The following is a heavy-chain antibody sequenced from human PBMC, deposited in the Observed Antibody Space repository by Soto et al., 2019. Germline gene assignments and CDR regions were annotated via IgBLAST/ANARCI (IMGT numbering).Heavy chain of an antibody. CDR3: GRPLTTGWKILINEY. V-gene: IGHV3-74*03. CDR2: INTDGSVA. Sequence: PGGSLRLSCAASGLTFRSYWMHWVRQAPGKGLVWVSRINTDGSVAMYVDSVKGRFTISRDNAKNTLFLHMNSLRAEDTAVYYCGRPLTTGWKILINEYWGQGTLATVSS. D-gene: IGHD1-1*01. J-gene: IGHJ4*02. CDR1: GLTFRSYW.